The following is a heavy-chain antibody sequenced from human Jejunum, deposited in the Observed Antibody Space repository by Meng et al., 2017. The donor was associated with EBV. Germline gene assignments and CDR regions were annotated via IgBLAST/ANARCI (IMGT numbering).Heavy chain of an antibody. V-gene: IGHV1-18*01. CDR1: GYDFINSG. Sequence: QVQLVQSGAEVKKTGASVKVSCKASGYDFINSGISWGRQAPGQGLEWMGWISVYRGNTNYAQRFQDRVTLTTNTSTSTVYMELRSLTSDDTAVYYCARDRSNSDYWGQGTLVTVSS. CDR2: ISVYRGNT. CDR3: ARDRSNSDY. D-gene: IGHD5-24*01. J-gene: IGHJ4*02.